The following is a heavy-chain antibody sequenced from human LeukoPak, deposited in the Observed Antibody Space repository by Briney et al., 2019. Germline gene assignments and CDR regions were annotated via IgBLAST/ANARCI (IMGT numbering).Heavy chain of an antibody. CDR2: INPNSGGT. V-gene: IGHV1-2*02. J-gene: IGHJ4*02. D-gene: IGHD6-13*01. Sequence: ASVKASCKASGYTFTGYYMHWVRQAPGQGLEWMGWINPNSGGTNYAQKFQGRVTMTRDTSISTAYMELSRLRSDDTAVYYCLFRKIAAAGREFDYWGQGTLVTVSS. CDR1: GYTFTGYY. CDR3: LFRKIAAAGREFDY.